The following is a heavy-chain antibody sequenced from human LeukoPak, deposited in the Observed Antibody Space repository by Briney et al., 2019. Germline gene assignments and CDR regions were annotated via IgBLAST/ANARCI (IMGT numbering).Heavy chain of an antibody. V-gene: IGHV5-51*01. CDR2: IYPGDSDT. CDR1: GYSFTNYW. Sequence: GESLKISCKGSGYSFTNYWIGWVRQMPGKGLEWMGSIYPGDSDTRYSPSFQGQVTISVDKSIRTAYLQWSSLKASDTAMYYCARYPYHDYVWGSYFRAFDIWGQGTVVTVSS. CDR3: ARYPYHDYVWGSYFRAFDI. D-gene: IGHD3-16*01. J-gene: IGHJ3*02.